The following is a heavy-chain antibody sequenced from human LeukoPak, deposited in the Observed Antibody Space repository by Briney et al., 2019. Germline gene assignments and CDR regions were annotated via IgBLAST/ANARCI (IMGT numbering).Heavy chain of an antibody. Sequence: ASVKVSCKASGYSFITYTMNWVRQAPGQGLEWMGWINTDTGNPTYAQGFTGRFVFSLDTSVSTAYLQISSLKAEDTALYYCARGKGHGDDYWAYWGQGTLVTVSS. CDR2: INTDTGNP. CDR3: ARGKGHGDDYWAY. D-gene: IGHD4-17*01. CDR1: GYSFITYT. J-gene: IGHJ4*02. V-gene: IGHV7-4-1*02.